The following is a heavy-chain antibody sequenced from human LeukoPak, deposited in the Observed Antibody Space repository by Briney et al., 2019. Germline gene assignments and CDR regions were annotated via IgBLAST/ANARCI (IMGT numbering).Heavy chain of an antibody. V-gene: IGHV3-30*18. CDR1: GFTFSSYG. CDR3: AKDLRRGGPVYYDSSGYADY. Sequence: PGRSLRLSCAASGFTFSSYGMHWVRQAPGKGLEWVAVISYDGSNKYYADCVKGRFTISRDNSKNTLYLQMNSLRAEDTAVYYCAKDLRRGGPVYYDSSGYADYWGQGTLVTVSS. CDR2: ISYDGSNK. J-gene: IGHJ4*02. D-gene: IGHD3-22*01.